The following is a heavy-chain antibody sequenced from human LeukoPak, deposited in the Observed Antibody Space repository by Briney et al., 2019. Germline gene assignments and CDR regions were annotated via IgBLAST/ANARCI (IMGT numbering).Heavy chain of an antibody. CDR3: ARARFLEWLLTYYGMDV. J-gene: IGHJ6*02. V-gene: IGHV4-34*01. Sequence: SETLSLTCAVYGGSFSGYYWSWICQPPGKGLEWIGEVNHSGSTNYNPSLKSRVTISVDTSKNQFSLKPSSVTAADTAVYYCARARFLEWLLTYYGMDVWGQGTTVTVSS. CDR2: VNHSGST. CDR1: GGSFSGYY. D-gene: IGHD3-3*01.